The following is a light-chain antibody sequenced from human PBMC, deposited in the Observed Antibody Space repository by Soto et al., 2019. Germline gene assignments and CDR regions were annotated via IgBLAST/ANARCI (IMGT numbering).Light chain of an antibody. CDR1: QGIRHD. CDR3: LQNNSYPVT. V-gene: IGKV1-17*01. Sequence: DIQMTQSPSSLSASVGDRVTITCRASQGIRHDLAWYQQKPGKVPKRLIYTASSLQSGVPPRFRGSGSETEFTLTISSLQPEDFATYYCLQNNSYPVTFGQGTKVEIK. J-gene: IGKJ1*01. CDR2: TAS.